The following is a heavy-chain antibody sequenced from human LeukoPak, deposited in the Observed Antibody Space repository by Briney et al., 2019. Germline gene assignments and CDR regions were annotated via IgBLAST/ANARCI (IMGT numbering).Heavy chain of an antibody. J-gene: IGHJ4*02. CDR2: IIPILGIA. V-gene: IGHV1-69*04. Sequence: PRASVKVSCKASGGTFSSYAISWVRQAPGQGLEWMGRIIPILGIANYAQKFQGRVTITADKSTSTAYMELSSLRSEDTAVYYCALNAGYYDSSGYCFDYWGQGTLVTVS. CDR1: GGTFSSYA. D-gene: IGHD3-22*01. CDR3: ALNAGYYDSSGYCFDY.